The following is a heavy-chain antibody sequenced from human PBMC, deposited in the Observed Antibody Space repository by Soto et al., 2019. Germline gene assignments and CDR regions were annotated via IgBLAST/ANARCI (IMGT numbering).Heavy chain of an antibody. CDR1: GYKFTDYY. Sequence: QVVLVQSGAEVKKPGDSVKVSCKSSGYKFTDYYIHWVRQAPGQGPEWMGWVNPKRGDAVYAQTFKGWVTMTRDTATTTAYLEGKRWKPDDTAVYFFARDPGVPGGYWYFDLWGRGTLVTVSS. CDR3: ARDPGVPGGYWYFDL. D-gene: IGHD2-15*01. V-gene: IGHV1-2*04. J-gene: IGHJ2*01. CDR2: VNPKRGDA.